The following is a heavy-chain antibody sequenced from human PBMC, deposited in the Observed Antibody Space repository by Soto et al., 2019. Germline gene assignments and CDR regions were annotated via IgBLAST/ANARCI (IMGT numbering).Heavy chain of an antibody. V-gene: IGHV4-59*01. CDR2: VYSSGST. D-gene: IGHD4-4*01. Sequence: PSETLSLTCTVSGGSMSTFYWSWIRQPPGKGLEWIGYVYSSGSTNYNPSIRRRVTMSVDTTKKQFYMKLTSITDANTKEYYCARERRDDYKYYFDYWGQGTPVTVSS. J-gene: IGHJ4*02. CDR1: GGSMSTFY. CDR3: ARERRDDYKYYFDY.